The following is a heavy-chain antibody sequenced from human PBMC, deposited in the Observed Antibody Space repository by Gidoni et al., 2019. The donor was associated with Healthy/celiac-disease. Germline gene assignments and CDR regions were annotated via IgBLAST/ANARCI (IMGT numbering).Heavy chain of an antibody. CDR2: IIPIFGTA. CDR1: GGTFSSYA. D-gene: IGHD4-17*01. V-gene: IGHV1-69*01. CDR3: ARGNYGDYRYYYGMDV. Sequence: QVKLVKSGAEVKKPGSSVKVSCKASGGTFSSYAISWVRQAPGQGLEWMGGIIPIFGTANYAQKFQGRVTITADESTSTAYMELSSLRSEDTAVYYCARGNYGDYRYYYGMDVWGQGTTVTVSS. J-gene: IGHJ6*02.